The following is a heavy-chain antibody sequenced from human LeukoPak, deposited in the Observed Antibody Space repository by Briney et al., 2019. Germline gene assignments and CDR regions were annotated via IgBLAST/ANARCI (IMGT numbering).Heavy chain of an antibody. Sequence: SVKVSCKASGFTFTSSAMQWVRQARGQRLEWIGWIVVGSGNTNYAQKFQERVTITRDMSTSTAYMELSSLRSEDTAVYYCAADQGNDSSGYSFWGQGTLVTVSS. CDR3: AADQGNDSSGYSF. D-gene: IGHD3-22*01. CDR1: GFTFTSSA. J-gene: IGHJ4*02. V-gene: IGHV1-58*02. CDR2: IVVGSGNT.